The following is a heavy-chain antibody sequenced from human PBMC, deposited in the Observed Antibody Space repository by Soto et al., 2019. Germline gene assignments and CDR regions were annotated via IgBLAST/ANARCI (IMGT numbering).Heavy chain of an antibody. V-gene: IGHV1-69*13. CDR1: GGTFSNFV. CDR2: NMPIFGTA. J-gene: IGHJ4*02. Sequence: SSVKVSCKASGGTFSNFVISWVRQAPGQALEWMGGNMPIFGTANYAQKFQGRVTRISDESTCSTYMQLTSLRSEDTAVYYGARAPILVGETKYENYFRYWGQGSLVTVFS. D-gene: IGHD2-21*01. CDR3: ARAPILVGETKYENYFRY.